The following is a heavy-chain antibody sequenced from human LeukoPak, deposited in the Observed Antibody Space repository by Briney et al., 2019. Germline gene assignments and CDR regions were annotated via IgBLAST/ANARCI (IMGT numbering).Heavy chain of an antibody. J-gene: IGHJ4*02. CDR3: ARIAVAGIGVDY. CDR2: IYYSGST. Sequence: PSETLSLTCTVSGGSISSYYWSWIRQPPGKGLEWIGYIYYSGSTNYNPSLKSRVTISVDTSKNQFSLKLSSVTAADTAVYYCARIAVAGIGVDYWGQGTLVTVSS. V-gene: IGHV4-59*08. CDR1: GGSISSYY. D-gene: IGHD6-19*01.